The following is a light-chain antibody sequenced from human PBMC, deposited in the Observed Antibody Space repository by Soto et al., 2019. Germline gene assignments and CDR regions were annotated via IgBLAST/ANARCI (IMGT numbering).Light chain of an antibody. Sequence: EIVLTQSPATLSLSPGERATLSCRASQSVSSYLAWYQQKPGQAPRLLIYDASNRATGVPARLSVSGSGTAFTLTISSLEPEYFAVYYCQQRSNWPLTFGGGTKVEIK. V-gene: IGKV3-11*01. CDR1: QSVSSY. CDR2: DAS. CDR3: QQRSNWPLT. J-gene: IGKJ4*01.